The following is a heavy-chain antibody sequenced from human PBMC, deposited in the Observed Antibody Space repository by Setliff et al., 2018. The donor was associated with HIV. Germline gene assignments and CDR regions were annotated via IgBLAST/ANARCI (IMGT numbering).Heavy chain of an antibody. CDR2: IYPADSDT. CDR1: GYSFTGYW. D-gene: IGHD3-3*01. CDR3: ARARNYDFWTPNY. V-gene: IGHV5-51*01. J-gene: IGHJ4*02. Sequence: PGESLKISCKASGYSFTGYWVGWVRQMPGKGLEWMGIIYPADSDTRYWPSFEGQVTISADKSISTAYLQWSSLKASDTAMYYCARARNYDFWTPNYWGQGTLVTVSS.